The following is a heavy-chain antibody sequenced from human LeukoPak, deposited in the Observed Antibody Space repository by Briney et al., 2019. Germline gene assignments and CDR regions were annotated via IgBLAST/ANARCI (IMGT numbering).Heavy chain of an antibody. V-gene: IGHV1-2*02. CDR3: VQARLYSSGWYYFDY. CDR1: GYTFTGYY. CDR2: INPNSGGT. D-gene: IGHD6-19*01. J-gene: IGHJ4*02. Sequence: ASVKVSCKASGYTFTGYYIHWVRQAPGQGLEWMGWINPNSGGTNYAQKFQGRVTMTRDTSISTAYMELSRLRSDDTAVYYCVQARLYSSGWYYFDYWGQGTLVTVSS.